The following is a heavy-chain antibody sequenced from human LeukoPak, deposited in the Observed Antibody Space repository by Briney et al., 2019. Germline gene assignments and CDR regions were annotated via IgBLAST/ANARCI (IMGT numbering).Heavy chain of an antibody. D-gene: IGHD6-13*01. CDR3: ASRMGVDSSSWYGAFDI. J-gene: IGHJ3*02. CDR1: GGTFSSYA. V-gene: IGHV1-69*06. Sequence: SVKVSCKASGGTFSSYAISWVRQAPGQGLEWMGGIIPIFGTANYAQKFQGRVTITADKSTSTAYMELSSLRSEDTAVYYCASRMGVDSSSWYGAFDIWGHGTMVTVSS. CDR2: IIPIFGTA.